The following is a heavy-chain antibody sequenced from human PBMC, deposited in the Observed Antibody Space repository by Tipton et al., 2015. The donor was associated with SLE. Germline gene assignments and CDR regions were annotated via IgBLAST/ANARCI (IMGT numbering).Heavy chain of an antibody. CDR3: ARGGLYDSSGYYHDAFDI. J-gene: IGHJ3*02. CDR2: IYTSGST. CDR1: GGSISSYY. Sequence: TLSLTCTVSGGSISSYYWSWIRQPPGKGLEWIGYIYTSGSTNYNPSLKSRVTISVDTSKNQFSLKLSSVTAADTAVYYCARGGLYDSSGYYHDAFDIWGQGTMVTVSS. D-gene: IGHD3-22*01. V-gene: IGHV4-4*08.